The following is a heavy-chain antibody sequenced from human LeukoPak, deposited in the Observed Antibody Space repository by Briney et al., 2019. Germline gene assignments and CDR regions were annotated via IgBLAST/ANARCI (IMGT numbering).Heavy chain of an antibody. CDR2: IIPIFGTA. J-gene: IGHJ4*02. CDR1: GGTFSSYA. Sequence: EASVKVSCKASGGTFSSYAISWVRQAPGQGLEWMGGIIPIFGTANYAQKFQDRVTITADESTSTAYMELGSLRSEDTAVYYCARDLGYCTNGVCHTRFDYWGQGTLVAVSS. D-gene: IGHD2-8*01. CDR3: ARDLGYCTNGVCHTRFDY. V-gene: IGHV1-69*13.